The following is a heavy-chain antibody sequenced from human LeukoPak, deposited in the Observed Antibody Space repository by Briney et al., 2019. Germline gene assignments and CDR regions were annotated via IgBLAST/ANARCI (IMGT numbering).Heavy chain of an antibody. V-gene: IGHV3-23*01. J-gene: IGHJ4*01. Sequence: GGSLRLSCAASGFTFSSYAMSWVRQAPGKGLEWVSAISGSGGSTYYADSVKGRFTISRDNSKHTLYLQMNSLRAEDTAVYYCAKTTLPWELLDRGFDYWGQGTLVTVSS. CDR3: AKTTLPWELLDRGFDY. CDR2: ISGSGGST. CDR1: GFTFSSYA. D-gene: IGHD1-26*01.